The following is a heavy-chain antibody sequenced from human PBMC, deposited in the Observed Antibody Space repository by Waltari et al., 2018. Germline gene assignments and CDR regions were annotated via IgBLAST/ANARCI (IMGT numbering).Heavy chain of an antibody. CDR3: ARSPSKSQFLDY. Sequence: QVQLVQSGAEVKKPGASVKVSCKASGYTFTSYGISWVRQAPGQGRAGMGWISAYNGNTNYAQKLQGRVTMTTDTSTSTAYRELRSLRSDDTAVYYCARSPSKSQFLDYWGQGTLVTVSS. CDR2: ISAYNGNT. J-gene: IGHJ4*02. CDR1: GYTFTSYG. D-gene: IGHD4-4*01. V-gene: IGHV1-18*01.